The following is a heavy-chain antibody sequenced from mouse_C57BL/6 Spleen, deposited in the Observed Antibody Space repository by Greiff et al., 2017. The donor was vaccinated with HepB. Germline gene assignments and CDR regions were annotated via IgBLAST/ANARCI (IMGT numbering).Heavy chain of an antibody. CDR3: SRGYYYASSCAYFDY. V-gene: IGHV1-81*01. J-gene: IGHJ2*01. CDR1: GYTFTSYG. CDR2: IYPRSGNT. Sequence: VQLQESGAELARPGASVTLSCKASGYTFTSYGISWVKQRTGQGLEWIGEIYPRSGNTYYNEKFKGKATLTADKSSSTAYMERRSLTSEDSAVYYCSRGYYYASSCAYFDYWGQGTTLTVSS. D-gene: IGHD1-1*01.